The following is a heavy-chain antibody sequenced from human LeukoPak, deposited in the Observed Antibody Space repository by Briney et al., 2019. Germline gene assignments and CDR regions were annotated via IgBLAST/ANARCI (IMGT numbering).Heavy chain of an antibody. CDR3: ARSRGPGSHWFDP. J-gene: IGHJ5*02. Sequence: GGSLRLSCAASGFTFSSYALSWVRQAPGKGLQWVSTLSDNTYYADSVRGRFSISGDSFEHTLYLQMNSLRAEDTAVYFCARSRGPGSHWFDPWGQGTLVTVSS. V-gene: IGHV3-23*01. D-gene: IGHD3-10*01. CDR1: GFTFSSYA. CDR2: LSDNT.